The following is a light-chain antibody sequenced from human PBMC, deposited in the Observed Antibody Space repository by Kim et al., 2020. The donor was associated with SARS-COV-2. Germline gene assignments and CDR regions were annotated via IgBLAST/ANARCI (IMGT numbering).Light chain of an antibody. J-gene: IGKJ1*01. CDR2: DAS. CDR1: QSLSGW. V-gene: IGKV1-5*01. Sequence: DIQMTQSPSTLSASVGDRVTITCRASQSLSGWLAWHQQKPGKAPKLLIYDASSLEPGVPSRFSGSGSGTEFTLTISSLQPDDFATYYCQQYRGSSVTFGQGTKVEIK. CDR3: QQYRGSSVT.